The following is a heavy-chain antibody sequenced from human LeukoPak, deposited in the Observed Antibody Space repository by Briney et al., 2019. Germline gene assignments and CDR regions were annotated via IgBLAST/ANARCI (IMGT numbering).Heavy chain of an antibody. J-gene: IGHJ4*02. CDR3: AREYYSDSSGSDY. CDR2: IYSGGST. V-gene: IGHV3-66*01. Sequence: PGGSLRLSCAASGLTVSSKGMSWVRQAPGKGLEWVSIIYSGGSTDYADSVKGRFTISRDNSKNTLYLQMNSLRAEDTAVYYCAREYYSDSSGSDYWGQGTLVTVTS. D-gene: IGHD3-22*01. CDR1: GLTVSSKG.